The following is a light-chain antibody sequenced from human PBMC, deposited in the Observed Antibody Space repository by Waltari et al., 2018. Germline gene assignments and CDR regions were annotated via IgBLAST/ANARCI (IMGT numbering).Light chain of an antibody. Sequence: QSALTQPASVSGSPGQSITISCTATISDVGGYNYVSWYQQHPGKAPKLMIYDVSNRPSCVSTRFSGSKSGNTASLTISGLQAEDEADYYCSSYTSSSVVFGGGTKLTVL. V-gene: IGLV2-14*01. J-gene: IGLJ2*01. CDR2: DVS. CDR3: SSYTSSSVV. CDR1: ISDVGGYNY.